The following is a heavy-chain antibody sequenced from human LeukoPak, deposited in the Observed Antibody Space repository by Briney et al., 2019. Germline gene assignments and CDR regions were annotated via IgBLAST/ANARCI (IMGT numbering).Heavy chain of an antibody. Sequence: ASVKVSYKVSGYTLTELSIHWVRQAPGKGLEWMGGFDLGVGDTVYAQKFQGRVTMTEDTSTDTAYMDLGSLRSEDTAVYYCATSTRYDGLDIWGQGTMVIVSS. CDR2: FDLGVGDT. CDR3: ATSTRYDGLDI. CDR1: GYTLTELS. J-gene: IGHJ3*02. V-gene: IGHV1-24*01.